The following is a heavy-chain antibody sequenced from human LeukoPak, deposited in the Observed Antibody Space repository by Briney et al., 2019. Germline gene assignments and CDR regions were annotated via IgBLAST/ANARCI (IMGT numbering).Heavy chain of an antibody. CDR1: GFTFNTYA. J-gene: IGHJ6*02. V-gene: IGHV3-23*01. D-gene: IGHD3-10*02. Sequence: PGGSLRLSCVASGFTFNTYALSWVRQAPGKGLEWVAGITDSGAVTYYTDSVKGRFTISRDNSRSMLFLQLNSLRAEDTALYYCARDLHYYVAMDVWGQGTTVTVSS. CDR3: ARDLHYYVAMDV. CDR2: ITDSGAVT.